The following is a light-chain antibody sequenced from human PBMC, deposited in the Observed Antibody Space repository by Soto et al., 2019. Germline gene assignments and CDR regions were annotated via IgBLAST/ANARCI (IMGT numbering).Light chain of an antibody. J-gene: IGKJ1*01. V-gene: IGKV3-20*01. Sequence: EIVLTQSPGTLSLSPGERATLSCTASQSIRSSSLAWYQQKPGQAPRLLIYDASSRATGIPDRFSGSGSGTDFSLTISRLEPEDFAVYYCQQYDRSPRTFGQGTKMEIK. CDR3: QQYDRSPRT. CDR1: QSIRSSS. CDR2: DAS.